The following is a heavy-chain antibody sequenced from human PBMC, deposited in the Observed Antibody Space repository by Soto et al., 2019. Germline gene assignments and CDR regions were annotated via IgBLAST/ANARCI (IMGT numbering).Heavy chain of an antibody. CDR2: IIPILGIA. D-gene: IGHD2-2*01. J-gene: IGHJ4*02. CDR3: ARDPSEGYCSSTSCPRYFDY. Sequence: QVQLVQSGAEVKKPGSSVKVSCKASGGTFSSYTISWVRQAPGQGLEWVGRIIPILGIANYAQKFQGRVTSTVNKSTSTAYMELSSLRSEETAVYYCARDPSEGYCSSTSCPRYFDYWGQGTLVTVSS. V-gene: IGHV1-69*08. CDR1: GGTFSSYT.